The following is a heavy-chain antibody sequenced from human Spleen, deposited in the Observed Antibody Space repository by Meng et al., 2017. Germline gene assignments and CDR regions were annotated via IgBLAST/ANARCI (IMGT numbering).Heavy chain of an antibody. CDR2: IGESGSST. CDR3: AREGFSGAFDI. J-gene: IGHJ3*02. D-gene: IGHD2-15*01. V-gene: IGHV3-23*01. Sequence: GGSLRLSCAVSGLTFSNHAMSWVRQAPGKGLEWVSGIGESGSSTYYADSVKGRFTISRDNSKNTLYLQMNSLRAEDTAVYYCAREGFSGAFDIWGQGTMVTVSS. CDR1: GLTFSNHA.